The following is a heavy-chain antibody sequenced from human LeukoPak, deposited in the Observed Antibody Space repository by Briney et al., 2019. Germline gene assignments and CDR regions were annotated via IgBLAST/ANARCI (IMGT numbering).Heavy chain of an antibody. D-gene: IGHD5-12*01. CDR2: IYYTGST. CDR1: GGAITNYY. J-gene: IGHJ3*02. Sequence: SETLSLTCGVSGGAITNYYWNWIRQAPGKGLEWLGYIYYTGSTTYNPSVKSRITISLDTSKKQISLKLRSVTAADTAVYYCARDGYSGYADAFDIWGQGTMVTVPS. CDR3: ARDGYSGYADAFDI. V-gene: IGHV4-59*01.